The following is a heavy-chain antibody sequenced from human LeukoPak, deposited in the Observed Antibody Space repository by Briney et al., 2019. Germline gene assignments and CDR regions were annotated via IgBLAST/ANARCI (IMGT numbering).Heavy chain of an antibody. CDR1: GFTFSSYA. J-gene: IGHJ6*02. CDR2: ISYDGSNK. CDR3: ARDRSSGWYVYYYGMDV. Sequence: GGSLRLSCAASGFTFSSYAMHWVRRAPGKGLEWVAVISYDGSNKYYADSVKGRFTISRDNSKNTLYLQMNSLRAEDTAVYYCARDRSSGWYVYYYGMDVWGQGTTVTVSS. V-gene: IGHV3-30-3*01. D-gene: IGHD6-19*01.